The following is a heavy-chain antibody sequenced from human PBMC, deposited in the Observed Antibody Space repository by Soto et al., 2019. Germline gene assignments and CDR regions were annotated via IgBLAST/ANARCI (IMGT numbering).Heavy chain of an antibody. D-gene: IGHD3-10*01. V-gene: IGHV4-34*01. CDR1: GGSFSGYY. Sequence: PSETLSLTCAVYGGSFSGYYWGWIRQPPGKGLEWIGEINHSGSTNYNPSLKSRVTISVDTSKNQLSLKLSSVTAADTAVYYCARGYGRNFHYWXQGTLVTVSS. CDR2: INHSGST. J-gene: IGHJ4*02. CDR3: ARGYGRNFHY.